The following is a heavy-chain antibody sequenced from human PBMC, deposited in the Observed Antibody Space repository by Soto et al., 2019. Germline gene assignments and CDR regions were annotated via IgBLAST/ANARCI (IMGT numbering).Heavy chain of an antibody. CDR3: ATTTKYGDYGGAFVI. CDR1: GGSFSGYY. Sequence: QVQLQQWGAGLLKPSETLSLTCGVYGGSFSGYYWTWIRQPPGKGLEWIGEINQSGSTNYNPSLKSRLTISVDTSKNQFTLRLSSVTAADSAVYYCATTTKYGDYGGAFVIWGQGTMVTVSS. CDR2: INQSGST. V-gene: IGHV4-34*01. J-gene: IGHJ3*02. D-gene: IGHD4-17*01.